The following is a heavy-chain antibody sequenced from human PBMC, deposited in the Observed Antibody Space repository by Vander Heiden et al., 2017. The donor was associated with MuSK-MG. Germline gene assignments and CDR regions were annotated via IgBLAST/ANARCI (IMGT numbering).Heavy chain of an antibody. CDR1: GGSISSYY. D-gene: IGHD1-26*01. V-gene: IGHV4-59*01. CDR3: ARTSSGSYYPFDY. J-gene: IGHJ4*02. CDR2: IYYSGST. Sequence: QVQLQESGPGLVKPSETLSLTCTVSGGSISSYYWSWHRQPPGKGLEWIWYIYYSGSTNYNPSLKSRVTISVDTSKNQFSLKLSSVTAADTAVYYCARTSSGSYYPFDYWGQGTLVTVSS.